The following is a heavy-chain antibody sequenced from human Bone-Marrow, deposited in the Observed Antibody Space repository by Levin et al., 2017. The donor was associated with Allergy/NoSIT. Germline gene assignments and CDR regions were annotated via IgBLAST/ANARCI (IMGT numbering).Heavy chain of an antibody. V-gene: IGHV1-2*02. J-gene: IGHJ5*02. CDR1: GYSFTEYH. CDR3: ARDSQWLHPKNFFDP. D-gene: IGHD6-19*01. Sequence: ASVKVSCKTSGYSFTEYHMHWLRQSPGQELEWIGWINPNTGGANYAQKFQGRVTMTRDTSTSTVYMELTRLTSDDTAVFYCARDSQWLHPKNFFDPWGQGSLVIVSS. CDR2: INPNTGGA.